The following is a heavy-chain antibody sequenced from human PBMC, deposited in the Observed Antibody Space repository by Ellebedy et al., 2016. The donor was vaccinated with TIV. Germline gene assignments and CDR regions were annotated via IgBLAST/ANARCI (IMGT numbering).Heavy chain of an antibody. CDR3: ARDGGVNQLDI. CDR2: FFSYDGST. Sequence: GESLKISCAASGFTFSNYAMSWVRQAPGKGLEWVSDFFSYDGSTHYADSVKGRFTISRDNSKNTLYLQMSSLSAEDTAVYYCARDGGVNQLDIWGQGTMVTVSS. J-gene: IGHJ3*02. V-gene: IGHV3-23*01. D-gene: IGHD2-8*02. CDR1: GFTFSNYA.